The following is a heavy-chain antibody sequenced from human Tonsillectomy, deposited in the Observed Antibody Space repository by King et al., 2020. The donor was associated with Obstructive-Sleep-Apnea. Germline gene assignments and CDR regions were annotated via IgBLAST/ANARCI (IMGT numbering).Heavy chain of an antibody. V-gene: IGHV3-11*06. Sequence: QLVQSGGGLVKPGGSLRRSCAASGFTFSDYYMSWIRQAPGKGLEWVSYISSSSSYTNYADSVKGRFTISRDNAKNSLYLQMNSLRAEDTAVYYCARDLGCSSTSCYPPNWFDPWGQGTLVTVSS. CDR2: ISSSSSYT. D-gene: IGHD2-2*01. CDR3: ARDLGCSSTSCYPPNWFDP. CDR1: GFTFSDYY. J-gene: IGHJ5*02.